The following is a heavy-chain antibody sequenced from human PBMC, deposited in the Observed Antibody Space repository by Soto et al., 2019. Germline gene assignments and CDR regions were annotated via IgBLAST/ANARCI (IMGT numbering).Heavy chain of an antibody. CDR1: GYTFASYY. D-gene: IGHD6-13*01. V-gene: IGHV1-46*01. CDR3: ARTHLYSSTWPTDY. J-gene: IGHJ4*02. Sequence: ASVKVSCKASGYTFASYYMHWVRQAPGQGLEWMGIINPSGGSTSYAQKFQGRVTISKDPSKSQVVLTMTNMDPVDTATYYCARTHLYSSTWPTDYWGQGTLVTVSS. CDR2: INPSGGST.